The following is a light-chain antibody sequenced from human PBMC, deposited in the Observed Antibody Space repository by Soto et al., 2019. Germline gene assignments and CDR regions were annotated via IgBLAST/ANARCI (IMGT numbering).Light chain of an antibody. V-gene: IGKV3D-20*02. Sequence: PGERATLSCRASQSVSSSNFAWYQQKPAQAPRLLIYGASRRAPGIPERFSGSGSGTDFTLTISSLEPEDFAVYYCQQRSNWLTFGGGTKVDIK. CDR1: QSVSSSN. CDR3: QQRSNWLT. CDR2: GAS. J-gene: IGKJ4*01.